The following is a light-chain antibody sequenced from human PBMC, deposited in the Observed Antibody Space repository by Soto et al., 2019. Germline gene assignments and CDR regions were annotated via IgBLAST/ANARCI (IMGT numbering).Light chain of an antibody. CDR2: GAS. Sequence: DLQMTQSPSSVSASVGDRVTITCRASQGISKWLAWYQQKPGRAPKVLIYGASSLQSGVPSRFSGSGSGTDFTLTISSLQPEDFAAYFCQQATSFPWTFGQGTTVEIK. CDR3: QQATSFPWT. V-gene: IGKV1-12*02. J-gene: IGKJ1*01. CDR1: QGISKW.